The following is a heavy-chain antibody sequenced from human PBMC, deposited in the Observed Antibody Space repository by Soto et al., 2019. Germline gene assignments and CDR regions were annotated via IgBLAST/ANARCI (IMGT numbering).Heavy chain of an antibody. Sequence: SETLSLTCTVSGGSISSGGYYWSWIRQHPGKGLEWIGYIYYSGSTYYNPSLKSRVTISVDTSKNQFSLKLGSVTAADTAVYYCARGGGFSSSWSFDYCGEGTLVTVSS. CDR2: IYYSGST. CDR3: ARGGGFSSSWSFDY. CDR1: GGSISSGGYY. D-gene: IGHD6-13*01. V-gene: IGHV4-31*03. J-gene: IGHJ4*02.